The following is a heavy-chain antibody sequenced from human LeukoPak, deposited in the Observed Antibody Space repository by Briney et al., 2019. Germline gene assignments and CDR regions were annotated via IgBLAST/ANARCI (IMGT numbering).Heavy chain of an antibody. J-gene: IGHJ3*02. CDR1: GFTFSNAW. CDR2: IKSKTDGGTT. D-gene: IGHD2-15*01. V-gene: IGHV3-15*05. CDR3: VGYCSGGNCPNVFDI. Sequence: GGSLRLSCAASGFTFSNAWMSWVRQAPGKGLEWVGRIKSKTDGGTTDYAAPVKGRFTISRDDSKNTLYLQMNSLKTEDTAVYYCVGYCSGGNCPNVFDIWGQGTMVTVSS.